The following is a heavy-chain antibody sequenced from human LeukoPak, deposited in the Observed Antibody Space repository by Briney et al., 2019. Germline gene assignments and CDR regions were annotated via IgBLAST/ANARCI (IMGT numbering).Heavy chain of an antibody. D-gene: IGHD4-23*01. J-gene: IGHJ6*03. CDR2: I. V-gene: IGHV3-30*18. CDR1: GFTFSNYG. Sequence: GGSLRLSCAASGFTFSNYGMHWVRQAPGKGLEWVAVISYADSVKGRFTISRDNSKNTLYLQMNSLRAEDTAVYYCAKSDGKDYYMDVWGKGTTVTVSS. CDR3: AKSDGKDYYMDV.